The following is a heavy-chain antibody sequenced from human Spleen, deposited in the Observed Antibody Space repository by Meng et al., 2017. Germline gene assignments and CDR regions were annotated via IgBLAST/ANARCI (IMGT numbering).Heavy chain of an antibody. J-gene: IGHJ4*02. D-gene: IGHD5-18*01. CDR3: ARVDTAMNPGSDFDY. Sequence: ASVKLSCKASGYTFSTYGISWVRQAPGQGLEWMGWITTYNGNTNYAQKFQGRVTMTTDASTTTAYMELRSLRSDDTAVYYCARVDTAMNPGSDFDYWGQGTLVTVSS. CDR1: GYTFSTYG. CDR2: ITTYNGNT. V-gene: IGHV1-18*01.